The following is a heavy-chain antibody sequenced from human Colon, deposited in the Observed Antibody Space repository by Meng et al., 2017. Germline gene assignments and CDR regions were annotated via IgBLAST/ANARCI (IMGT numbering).Heavy chain of an antibody. J-gene: IGHJ5*02. CDR1: GESFSEYY. CDR2: INHSGST. CDR3: ARGRYSGYLP. V-gene: IGHV4-34*01. D-gene: IGHD5-12*01. Sequence: WGVRLFEPSHPPSLSCAVYGESFSEYYLSWNRQPPGKGLEWIGEINHSGSTNYNPSLKSRVTISVDTSKNQFSLKLSSVTAADTAVYYCARGRYSGYLPWGQGTLVTVSS.